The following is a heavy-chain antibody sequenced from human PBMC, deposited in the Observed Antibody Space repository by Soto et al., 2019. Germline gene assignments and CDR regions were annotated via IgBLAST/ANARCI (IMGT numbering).Heavy chain of an antibody. CDR1: GFTFSSYG. D-gene: IGHD3-3*01. CDR2: IWYDGSNK. J-gene: IGHJ6*02. CDR3: ARDLGDTIFGVVKYYYYGMDV. V-gene: IGHV3-33*01. Sequence: QVQLVESGGGVVQPGRSLRLSCAASGFTFSSYGMHWVRQAPGKGLEWVAVIWYDGSNKYYADSVKGRFTISRDNSKNPLYLQMNSLRAEDTAVYYCARDLGDTIFGVVKYYYYGMDVWGQGTTVTVSS.